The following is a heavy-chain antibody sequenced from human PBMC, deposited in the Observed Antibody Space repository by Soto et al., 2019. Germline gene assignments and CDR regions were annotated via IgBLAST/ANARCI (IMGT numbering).Heavy chain of an antibody. CDR3: SRAIWGATTADYYLDS. CDR1: GYTNSVYL. J-gene: IGHJ5*01. Sequence: PVNLSRKASGYTNSVYLIIRVIITHKQGLEWMGWISAYNGNTNYAQKLQGRVTITRDTSASIAYMEVNGLRSEDTAVYYCSRAIWGATTADYYLDSWGQATLVTVSS. D-gene: IGHD3-22*01. V-gene: IGHV1-18*01. CDR2: ISAYNGNT.